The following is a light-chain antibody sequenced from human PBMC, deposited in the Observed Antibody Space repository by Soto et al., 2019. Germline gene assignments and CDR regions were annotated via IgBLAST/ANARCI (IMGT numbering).Light chain of an antibody. CDR1: IKKIYNSNKKNY. CDR2: WAS. Sequence: DIAMSMSQDSMGAALGERVDVNGNRVIKKIYNSNKKNYLAWYQQKPGQPPKLLIYWASTRESGVPDRFSGSGSGTDFTLTIATLQAQDVASYYCQQYYSAARTFGGGTKVDIK. CDR3: QQYYSAART. J-gene: IGKJ4*01. V-gene: IGKV4-1*01.